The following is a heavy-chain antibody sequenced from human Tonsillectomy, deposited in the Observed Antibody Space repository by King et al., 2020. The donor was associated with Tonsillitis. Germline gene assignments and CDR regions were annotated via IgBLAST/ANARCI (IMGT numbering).Heavy chain of an antibody. Sequence: VQLVESGGGLVQPGGSLRLSCAASGFTFSSYWMYWVRQAPGKGLVWVSRINSDGSSPTYADSVKGRFTMSRDNAKNTLYLQMNNLRAEDTAMYYCARVVGAARLGYHYYYYGMDVWGQGTTVTVSS. D-gene: IGHD6-6*01. CDR2: INSDGSSP. CDR1: GFTFSSYW. J-gene: IGHJ6*02. V-gene: IGHV3-74*01. CDR3: ARVVGAARLGYHYYYYGMDV.